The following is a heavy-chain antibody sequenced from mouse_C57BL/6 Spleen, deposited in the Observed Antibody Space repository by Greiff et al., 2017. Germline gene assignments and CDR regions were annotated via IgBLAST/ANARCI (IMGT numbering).Heavy chain of an antibody. J-gene: IGHJ1*03. CDR2: IYPGVGDT. D-gene: IGHD2-13*01. V-gene: IGHV1-80*01. Sequence: QVQLQQSGAELVKPGASVKISCKASGYAFSSYWMNWVKQRPGKGLEWIGQIYPGVGDTNYNGKFKGKATLTADKSSSTAYMQLSSLTSEDSAVYYYARLRVYGDYGYFDVWGTGTTVTVSS. CDR3: ARLRVYGDYGYFDV. CDR1: GYAFSSYW.